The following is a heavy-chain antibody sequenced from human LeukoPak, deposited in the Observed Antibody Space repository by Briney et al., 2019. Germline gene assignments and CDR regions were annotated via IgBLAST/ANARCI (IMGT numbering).Heavy chain of an antibody. D-gene: IGHD1-14*01. CDR3: LRGTPEPYY. CDR2: ITTSLMI. CDR1: GFTFSSYS. Sequence: PGGSLRLSCAASGFTFSSYSMRWVSQARGRGGEWVSSITTSLMISYSDSVKGRFSIYRDDCRSTLYLQLPSLPLEDTALYYCLRGTPEPYYWGQGPLLTVSS. J-gene: IGHJ4*02. V-gene: IGHV3-23*01.